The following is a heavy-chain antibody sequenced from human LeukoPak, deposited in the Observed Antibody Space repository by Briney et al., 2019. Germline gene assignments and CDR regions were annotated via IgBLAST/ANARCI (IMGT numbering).Heavy chain of an antibody. V-gene: IGHV3-30*03. D-gene: IGHD2-2*01. CDR3: ARTGYCSSTSCSAGFDP. J-gene: IGHJ5*02. CDR1: GFTFSIYG. CDR2: ISYDGSNI. Sequence: GGSLRLSCAASGFTFSIYGMHWVRQAPGKGLEWVAVISYDGSNIYYADSVKGRFTIFRDNSKNTLYLQMNSLRAEDTAVYYCARTGYCSSTSCSAGFDPWGQGTLVTVSS.